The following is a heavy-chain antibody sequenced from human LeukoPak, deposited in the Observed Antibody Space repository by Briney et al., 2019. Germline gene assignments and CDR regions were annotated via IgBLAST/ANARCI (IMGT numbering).Heavy chain of an antibody. J-gene: IGHJ4*02. V-gene: IGHV3-21*01. CDR3: AKDPTHFRVWDDYDNTRLNY. CDR1: GFTFSGST. D-gene: IGHD3-22*01. Sequence: PGGSLRLSCAASGFTFSGSTMNWVRQAPGKGLEWVSFISTSSSYIYYADSVRGRFTISRDNAKNSLYLQMNSLRAEDTAVYYCAKDPTHFRVWDDYDNTRLNYWGQGTLVTVSS. CDR2: ISTSSSYI.